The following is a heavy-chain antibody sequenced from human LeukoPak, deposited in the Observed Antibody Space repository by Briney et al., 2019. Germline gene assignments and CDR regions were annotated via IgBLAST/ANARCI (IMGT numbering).Heavy chain of an antibody. CDR2: ISGSGGST. D-gene: IGHD5-18*01. V-gene: IGHV3-23*01. J-gene: IGHJ4*02. CDR1: GFIFSSYG. CDR3: AKGPYSYGYRGDY. Sequence: PGGSLRLSCAASGFIFSSYGMSWVRQAPGKGLEWVSAISGSGGSTYYADSVKGRFTISRDNSKNTLYLQMNSLRAEDTAVYYCAKGPYSYGYRGDYWGQGTLVTVSS.